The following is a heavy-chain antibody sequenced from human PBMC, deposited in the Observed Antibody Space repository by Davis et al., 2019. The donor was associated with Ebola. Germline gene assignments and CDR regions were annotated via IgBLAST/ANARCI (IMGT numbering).Heavy chain of an antibody. J-gene: IGHJ4*02. CDR1: GFTFSGFA. CDR3: ARDSGPYYGDYVDY. CDR2: ISVSGVHT. Sequence: PGGSLRLSCGGSGFTFSGFAFSWVCQTPEKGLQWVAAISVSGVHTFYRDSVKGRFTISRDNSMNTLYLQMNSLRAEDTAVYYCARDSGPYYGDYVDYWGQGTLVTVSS. D-gene: IGHD4-17*01. V-gene: IGHV3-23*01.